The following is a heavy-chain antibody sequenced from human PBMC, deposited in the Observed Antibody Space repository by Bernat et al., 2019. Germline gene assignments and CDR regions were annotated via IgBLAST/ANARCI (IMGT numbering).Heavy chain of an antibody. CDR3: AKGDDSSGYFRHFDD. CDR2: VNGAGGST. J-gene: IGHJ4*02. CDR1: GFTFSSYA. Sequence: EVQLLESGGGLVQPGGSLRLSCAASGFTFSSYAMGWVRQAPGKGLEWVSSVNGAGGSTYSADSVKGRFTISRDNSKNTFYLQINSLRGEDTAVYYCAKGDDSSGYFRHFDDWGQGILVTVSS. D-gene: IGHD3-22*01. V-gene: IGHV3-23*01.